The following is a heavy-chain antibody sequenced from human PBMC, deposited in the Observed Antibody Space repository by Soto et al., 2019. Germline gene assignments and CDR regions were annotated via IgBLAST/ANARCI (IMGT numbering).Heavy chain of an antibody. Sequence: PSETLSLTCAVYGGSFSGYYWSWIRQPPGKGLEWIGEINHSGSTNYNPSLKSRVTISVDTSKNQFSLKLSSVTAADTAVYYCASSYSNYGYYYYGMDVWGQGTTVT. J-gene: IGHJ6*02. V-gene: IGHV4-34*01. D-gene: IGHD4-4*01. CDR3: ASSYSNYGYYYYGMDV. CDR2: INHSGST. CDR1: GGSFSGYY.